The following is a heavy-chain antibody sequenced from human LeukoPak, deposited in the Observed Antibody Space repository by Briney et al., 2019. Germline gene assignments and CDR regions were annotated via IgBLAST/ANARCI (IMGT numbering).Heavy chain of an antibody. CDR2: INSDGSST. D-gene: IGHD6-6*01. V-gene: IGHV3-74*01. Sequence: GGSLRLSCAASRFTFSRYWMHWVRQAPGKGLVWVSRINSDGSSTSYADSVKGRFTISRDNAKNTLYLQMNSLRAEDTAVYYCAKDRPIPYSSSPRGWFDPWGQGTLVTVSS. J-gene: IGHJ5*02. CDR3: AKDRPIPYSSSPRGWFDP. CDR1: RFTFSRYW.